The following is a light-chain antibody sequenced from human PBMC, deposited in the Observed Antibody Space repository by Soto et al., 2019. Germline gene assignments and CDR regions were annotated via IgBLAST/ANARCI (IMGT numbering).Light chain of an antibody. J-gene: IGKJ1*01. CDR2: KAS. CDR1: QSISSW. Sequence: DIQMTQSPSTLYASVGDRVTITCRASQSISSWLAWYQQKPGKAPKILIYKASSLESGVPSRLSGSGSGTEFTLSISSMQPDDFATYYCQQYNSYSTFGQGTKVDI. V-gene: IGKV1-5*03. CDR3: QQYNSYST.